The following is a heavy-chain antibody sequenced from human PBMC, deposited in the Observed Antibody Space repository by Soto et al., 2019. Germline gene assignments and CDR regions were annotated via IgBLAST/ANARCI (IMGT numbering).Heavy chain of an antibody. CDR1: GFTFSDFG. D-gene: IGHD2-2*01. V-gene: IGHV3-21*06. CDR3: ARDTRTGYCISTSCYYYGLDV. J-gene: IGHJ6*02. Sequence: GGSLRLSCAASGFTFSDFGMNWVRQAPGKGLEWVSSISSDSRYINYADSVKGRFTISRDNAKNSVYLQMNSLRAEDTAVYYCARDTRTGYCISTSCYYYGLDVWGQGTTVTVSS. CDR2: ISSDSRYI.